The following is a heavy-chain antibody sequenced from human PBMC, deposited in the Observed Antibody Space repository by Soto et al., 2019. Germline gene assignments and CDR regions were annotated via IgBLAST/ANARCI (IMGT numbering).Heavy chain of an antibody. CDR1: GFTFSSYG. Sequence: GGFLRLSCAASGFTFSSYGMHWVRQAPGKGLEWVAVISYDGSNKYYADSVKGRFTISRDNSKNTLYLQMNSLRAEDTAVYYCAKDRVIAVAGPGYWGQGTLVTVSS. D-gene: IGHD6-19*01. J-gene: IGHJ4*02. CDR2: ISYDGSNK. CDR3: AKDRVIAVAGPGY. V-gene: IGHV3-30*18.